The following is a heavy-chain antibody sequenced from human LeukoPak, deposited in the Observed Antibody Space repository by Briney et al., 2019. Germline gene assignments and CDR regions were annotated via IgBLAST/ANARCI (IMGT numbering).Heavy chain of an antibody. J-gene: IGHJ3*02. D-gene: IGHD6-13*01. Sequence: VASVKVSCKASGYTFTTYAMHWVRQAPGQRLEGMGGINAGNGNTKYSQKFQGRVTITRDTSASTAYMELSSLRSEDTAVYYCARDGEYSSSWYSAFDIWGQGTMVTVSS. CDR1: GYTFTTYA. V-gene: IGHV1-3*01. CDR2: INAGNGNT. CDR3: ARDGEYSSSWYSAFDI.